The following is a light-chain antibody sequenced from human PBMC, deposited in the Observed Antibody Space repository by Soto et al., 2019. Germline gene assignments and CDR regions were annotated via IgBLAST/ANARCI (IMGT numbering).Light chain of an antibody. CDR3: SSYTSSTTLE. CDR2: DVS. J-gene: IGLJ2*01. CDR1: SSDVGGYNY. Sequence: QSALTQPASVSASPGQSITISCTGTSSDVGGYNYVSWYQQHPGKAPKLMLYDVSDRPSGVSNRFSGSKSGNTASLTISGLQAEDEADYYCSSYTSSTTLEFGGRTKLTVL. V-gene: IGLV2-14*01.